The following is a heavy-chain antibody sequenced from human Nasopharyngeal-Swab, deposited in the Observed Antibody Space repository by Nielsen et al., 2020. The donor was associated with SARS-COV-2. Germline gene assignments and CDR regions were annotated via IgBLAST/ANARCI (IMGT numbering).Heavy chain of an antibody. CDR2: ISGSGGST. J-gene: IGHJ3*02. CDR3: AKDQMITFGGVIAKVPRWAAFDI. D-gene: IGHD3-16*02. V-gene: IGHV3-23*01. CDR1: GFTFSSYA. Sequence: GESLKISCAASGFTFSSYAMSWVRQAPGKGLEWVSAISGSGGSTYYADSVKGRFTISRDNSKNTLYLQKNSLRAEDTAVYYCAKDQMITFGGVIAKVPRWAAFDIWGQGTMVTVSS.